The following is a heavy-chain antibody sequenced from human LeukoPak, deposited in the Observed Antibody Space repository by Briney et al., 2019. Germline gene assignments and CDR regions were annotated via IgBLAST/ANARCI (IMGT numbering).Heavy chain of an antibody. V-gene: IGHV3-66*01. D-gene: IGHD3/OR15-3a*01. CDR3: ARDPSGTGTGFDI. CDR2: IYDSGDI. CDR1: GFTVSRTY. Sequence: PGGSLRLSCAALGFTVSRTYMRWVRQAPGKGLEWVSVIYDSGDIYYSDSVRGRFAISRDNSKNTVYLQMNGLRGEDTAVYYCARDPSGTGTGFDIWGQGTMVTVSS. J-gene: IGHJ3*02.